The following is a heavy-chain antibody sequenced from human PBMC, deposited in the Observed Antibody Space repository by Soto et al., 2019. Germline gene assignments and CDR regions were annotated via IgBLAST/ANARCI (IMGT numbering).Heavy chain of an antibody. J-gene: IGHJ4*02. Sequence: QVQLQQWGAGLLKPSETLSLTCAVYGGSFSGYYWTWIRQPPGTGLEWIGEINHSGGTTYNPSPKSRVTISVDTSKNQFSLKLTSVTAADTAVYYCARDKITGLFDYWGQGTLVTVSS. CDR1: GGSFSGYY. V-gene: IGHV4-34*01. D-gene: IGHD2-8*02. CDR3: ARDKITGLFDY. CDR2: INHSGGT.